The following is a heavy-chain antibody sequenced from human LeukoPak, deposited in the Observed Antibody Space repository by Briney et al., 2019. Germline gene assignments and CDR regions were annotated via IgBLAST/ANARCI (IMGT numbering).Heavy chain of an antibody. J-gene: IGHJ5*02. CDR3: ARVMRSFPPDGDYSGEWFDP. CDR2: IYHSGST. Sequence: SETLSLTCAVSGGSISSGGYSWSWIRQPPGQGLEWIGYIYHSGSTYYNPSLKSRVTISVDRSKNQFYLKLSSVTAADTAVYYCARVMRSFPPDGDYSGEWFDPWGQGTLVTVSS. CDR1: GGSISSGGYS. D-gene: IGHD4-17*01. V-gene: IGHV4-30-2*01.